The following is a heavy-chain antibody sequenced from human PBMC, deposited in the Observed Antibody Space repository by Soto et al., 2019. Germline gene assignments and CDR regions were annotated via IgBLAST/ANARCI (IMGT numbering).Heavy chain of an antibody. Sequence: GGSLRLSCAASGFTFSGSAMHWVRQASGKGLEWVGRIRSKGNSYATAYAASVKGRFTISRDDSKNTAYLQMNSLKTEDTAVYYCTRLLSDAFDIWGQGTMVTVSS. CDR2: IRSKGNSYAT. J-gene: IGHJ3*02. V-gene: IGHV3-73*01. CDR1: GFTFSGSA. CDR3: TRLLSDAFDI.